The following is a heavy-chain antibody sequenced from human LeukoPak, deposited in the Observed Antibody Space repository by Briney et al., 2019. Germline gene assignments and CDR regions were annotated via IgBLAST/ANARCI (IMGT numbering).Heavy chain of an antibody. V-gene: IGHV3-23*01. J-gene: IGHJ4*02. Sequence: GGSLRLSCAASGFTFSSYAMSWVRQAPGKGLEWVSAISGSGGSTYYADSVKGRFTISRDNSKNTLSLQMNIRRAEDTAVYYRAKRDYSSGWYAPDYWGQGTLVTVSS. D-gene: IGHD6-19*01. CDR2: ISGSGGST. CDR1: GFTFSSYA. CDR3: AKRDYSSGWYAPDY.